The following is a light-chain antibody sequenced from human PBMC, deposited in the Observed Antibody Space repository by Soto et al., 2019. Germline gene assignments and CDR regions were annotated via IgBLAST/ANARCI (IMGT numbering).Light chain of an antibody. CDR1: QSISNN. Sequence: EIVLTQSPATLSLSPGERATLSCRASQSISNNLGWYQQKPGQAPRLIIYDASKRATGIPAKFSGSGSGTDFTLTITSLEPEDFAVYYCQQRNSWPRTFGQGTKLEI. V-gene: IGKV3-11*01. CDR3: QQRNSWPRT. J-gene: IGKJ2*01. CDR2: DAS.